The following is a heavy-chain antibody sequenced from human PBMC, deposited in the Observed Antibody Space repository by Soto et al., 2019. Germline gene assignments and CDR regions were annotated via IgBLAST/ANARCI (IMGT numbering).Heavy chain of an antibody. CDR2: IWHDGSNK. V-gene: IGHV3-33*01. J-gene: IGHJ6*03. CDR1: GFTFSSYG. Sequence: QVQLVESGGGVVQPGRSLRLYCAASGFTFSSYGMHWVRQAPGKGREWVAVIWHDGSNKYYADSVKGRFTISRDNSKSTLYLQRNSLRAEDTAVYYCARGIYYMDVWGKGTTVTVSS. D-gene: IGHD2-15*01. CDR3: ARGIYYMDV.